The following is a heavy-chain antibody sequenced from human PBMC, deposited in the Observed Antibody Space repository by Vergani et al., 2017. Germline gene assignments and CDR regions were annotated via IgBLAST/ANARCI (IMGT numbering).Heavy chain of an antibody. Sequence: QVRLQESGPGLVKPSQTLSLTCTVSGGSISSGSYYWSWIRQPAGKGLEWIGRIYTSGSTNYNPSLKSRVTMSVDTSKNQFSLKLSSVTAADTAVYYCARGDNYYDSSGYYPRYYYYMDVWGKGTTVTVSS. CDR3: ARGDNYYDSSGYYPRYYYYMDV. D-gene: IGHD3-22*01. CDR2: IYTSGST. CDR1: GGSISSGSYY. J-gene: IGHJ6*03. V-gene: IGHV4-61*02.